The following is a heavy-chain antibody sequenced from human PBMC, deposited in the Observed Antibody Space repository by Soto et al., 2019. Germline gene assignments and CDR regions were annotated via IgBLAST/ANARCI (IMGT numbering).Heavy chain of an antibody. V-gene: IGHV4-38-2*01. CDR2: MYHSGIT. D-gene: IGHD6-6*01. J-gene: IGHJ6*02. CDR1: GYSIRSGYF. Sequence: SETMSLTCAVSGYSIRSGYFWGWIRQPPGKGLEWIGSMYHSGITYYNLSLKSRVTIAVDTSKNQLSLKLSSATAADTAVYYCARSMYSTSAQLYYGMDVWGQGTTVTVS. CDR3: ARSMYSTSAQLYYGMDV.